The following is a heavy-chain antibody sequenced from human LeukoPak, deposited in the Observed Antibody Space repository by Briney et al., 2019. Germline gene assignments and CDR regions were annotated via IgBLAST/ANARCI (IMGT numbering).Heavy chain of an antibody. CDR1: GYSFTTYW. Sequence: GESLKISCEGSGYSFTTYWIGWVRQMPGKGLEWVGIIYPGDSDTRYSPSFQGQVTISADKSISTAYLQWSSLKASDTARYYCARHSCSGGTCHTDYWGQGTLVSVSS. V-gene: IGHV5-51*01. CDR2: IYPGDSDT. J-gene: IGHJ4*02. CDR3: ARHSCSGGTCHTDY. D-gene: IGHD2-15*01.